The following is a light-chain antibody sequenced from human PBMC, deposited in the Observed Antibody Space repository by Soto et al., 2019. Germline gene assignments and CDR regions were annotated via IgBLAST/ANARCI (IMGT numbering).Light chain of an antibody. Sequence: QSVLTQPASVSGSPGQSITISCTGTSSDVGGYNYVSWYQQHPGKAPKLMIYDVSNRPSGVSNRFSGSKSGNTASLTISGLQAEDEPDYYCSSYTSSSTLGYVFGTGTKVTVL. J-gene: IGLJ1*01. CDR2: DVS. V-gene: IGLV2-14*01. CDR3: SSYTSSSTLGYV. CDR1: SSDVGGYNY.